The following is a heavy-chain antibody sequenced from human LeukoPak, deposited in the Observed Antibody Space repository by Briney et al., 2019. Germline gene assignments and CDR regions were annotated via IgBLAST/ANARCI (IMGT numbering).Heavy chain of an antibody. D-gene: IGHD6-19*01. V-gene: IGHV1-18*01. CDR3: ARDGSSGWYEGIDS. CDR2: ISAYNGNT. Sequence: ASVKVSCKASGYTFTSYGISWVRQAPGQGLEWMGWISAYNGNTNYAQRLQGRVTMATDTSTSTAYMELRSLRSDDTAVYYCARDGSSGWYEGIDSWGQGTLVTVSS. CDR1: GYTFTSYG. J-gene: IGHJ4*02.